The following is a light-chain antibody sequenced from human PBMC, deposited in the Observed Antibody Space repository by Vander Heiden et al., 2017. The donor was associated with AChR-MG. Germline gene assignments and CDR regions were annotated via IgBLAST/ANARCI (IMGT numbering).Light chain of an antibody. CDR3: ASWDDSLNGVV. V-gene: IGLV1-44*01. Sequence: QSVLTQPPSASVTPGQRVTISCSGSSSNIGRNTVNWYQQLPRTAPKLLIYSNNQRPSGVPDRFSGSKSGTSASLAISGLQSEDEADYYCASWDDSLNGVVFGGGTKLIVL. J-gene: IGLJ2*01. CDR2: SNN. CDR1: SSNIGRNT.